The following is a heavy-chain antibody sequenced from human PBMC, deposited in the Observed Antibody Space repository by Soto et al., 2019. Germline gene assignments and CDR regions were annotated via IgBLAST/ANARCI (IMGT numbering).Heavy chain of an antibody. D-gene: IGHD1-7*01. Sequence: QVQLVESGGGVVQPGRSLRLSCAASGFTFSSYAMHWVRQAPGKGLEWVAVISYDGRNKYYADSVKDRFTISRDNSKNTLYLQNNSLRAEDTAVYYCAGWNYGGYWGQGTLVTVSS. CDR3: AGWNYGGY. J-gene: IGHJ4*02. CDR1: GFTFSSYA. CDR2: ISYDGRNK. V-gene: IGHV3-30*04.